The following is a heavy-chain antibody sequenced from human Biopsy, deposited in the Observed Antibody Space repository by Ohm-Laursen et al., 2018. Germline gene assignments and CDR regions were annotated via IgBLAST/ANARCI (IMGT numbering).Heavy chain of an antibody. J-gene: IGHJ6*02. D-gene: IGHD3-22*01. CDR1: GFRFDDYA. CDR3: ARDRGQNYYDSTGYYNGMDV. Sequence: SLRLSCAASGFRFDDYAMHWVRQRPGKGLEWVSGISWISRNTGYADSVKGRFTISRDNAKKSLYLQMNSLRPEDTAMYYCARDRGQNYYDSTGYYNGMDVWGQGTTVTVAS. CDR2: ISWISRNT. V-gene: IGHV3-9*01.